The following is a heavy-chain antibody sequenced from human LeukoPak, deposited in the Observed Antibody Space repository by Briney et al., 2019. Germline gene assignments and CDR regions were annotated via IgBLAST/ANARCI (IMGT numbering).Heavy chain of an antibody. CDR2: INPSGGNT. CDR3: ASTAGSWYHPIDY. CDR1: GYTFTSYY. V-gene: IGHV1-46*01. D-gene: IGHD6-13*01. Sequence: ASVKVSCKASGYTFTSYYMHWVRQAPGQGLEWMGIINPSGGNTNYAQKLQGRVTMTTDTSTSTAYMELRSLRSDDTAVYYCASTAGSWYHPIDYWGQGTLVTVSS. J-gene: IGHJ4*02.